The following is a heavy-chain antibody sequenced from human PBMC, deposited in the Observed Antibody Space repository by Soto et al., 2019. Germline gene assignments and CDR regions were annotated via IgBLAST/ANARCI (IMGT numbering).Heavy chain of an antibody. J-gene: IGHJ4*02. CDR1: GGSISTYY. D-gene: IGHD6-13*01. Sequence: SETLSLTCTVSGGSISTYYWNWIRQPPGKELEWIGRIYTSGGTNYNPSLKSRVTMSVDTSKNQFSLKLSSVTAADTAVYYCARGFGSSWYYFDYWGQGTLVTVSS. V-gene: IGHV4-4*07. CDR2: IYTSGGT. CDR3: ARGFGSSWYYFDY.